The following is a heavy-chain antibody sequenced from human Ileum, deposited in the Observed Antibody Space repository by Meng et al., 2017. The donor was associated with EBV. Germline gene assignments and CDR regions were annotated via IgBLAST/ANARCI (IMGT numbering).Heavy chain of an antibody. CDR1: GGTFKTFV. CDR3: ATDVGTVADH. CDR2: VTPVFTST. Sequence: QGDLWQSGADDKKPGASVKITCRASGGTFKTFVFSGVHLAPGQGLEWMGGVTPVFTSTLYAKHFKDRVTITADESTSTAFMELKNLQSDDTAIYYCATDVGTVADHWGPGTLVTVSS. D-gene: IGHD4-23*01. J-gene: IGHJ4*02. V-gene: IGHV1-69*01.